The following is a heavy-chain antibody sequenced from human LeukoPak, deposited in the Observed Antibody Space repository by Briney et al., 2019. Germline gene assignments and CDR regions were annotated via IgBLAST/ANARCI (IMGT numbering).Heavy chain of an antibody. J-gene: IGHJ4*02. Sequence: LAGGSLRLSCAASGFTFDDYAMHWVRQAPGKGLEWVSGISWNSGSIGYADSVKGRFTISRDNAKNSLYLQMNSLRAEDTASYYCAKDMSGSYGPFDYWGQGTLVTVSS. CDR3: AKDMSGSYGPFDY. V-gene: IGHV3-9*01. CDR1: GFTFDDYA. CDR2: ISWNSGSI. D-gene: IGHD1-26*01.